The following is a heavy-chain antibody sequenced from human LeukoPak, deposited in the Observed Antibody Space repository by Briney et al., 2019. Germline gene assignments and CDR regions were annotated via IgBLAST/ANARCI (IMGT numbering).Heavy chain of an antibody. J-gene: IGHJ4*02. V-gene: IGHV1-2*02. CDR2: INPNSGGT. D-gene: IGHD4-17*01. CDR1: GYTFTGYY. Sequence: ASVKVPCKASGYTFTGYYMHWVRQAPGQGLEWMGWINPNSGGTNYAQKFQGRVTMTRDTSISTAYMELSRLRSDDTAVYYCARERYGDWALDYWGQGTLVTVSS. CDR3: ARERYGDWALDY.